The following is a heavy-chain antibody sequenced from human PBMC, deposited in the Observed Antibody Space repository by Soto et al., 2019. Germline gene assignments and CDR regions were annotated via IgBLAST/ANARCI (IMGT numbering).Heavy chain of an antibody. Sequence: PGESLKISCQASGYSFTSYWITWVRQMPGKGLEWMGRIAPSDSYANYSPSFHGHVTISRDNAKNSVSLQMNSLRAEDTAVYYCAREYTAWPLAYGLDVWGQGTTVTVSS. D-gene: IGHD2-2*02. CDR1: GYSFTSYW. CDR2: IAPSDSYA. V-gene: IGHV5-10-1*01. J-gene: IGHJ6*02. CDR3: AREYTAWPLAYGLDV.